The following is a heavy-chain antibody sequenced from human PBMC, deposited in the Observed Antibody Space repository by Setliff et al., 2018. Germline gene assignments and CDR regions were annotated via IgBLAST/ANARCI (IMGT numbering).Heavy chain of an antibody. J-gene: IGHJ5*02. V-gene: IGHV3-7*01. CDR3: ARGTGTFDP. CDR2: IKQDGSEK. CDR1: GFTFSSYW. Sequence: PGESLKISCAASGFTFSSYWMSWVRQAPGKGLEWVANIKQDGSEKYYVDSVKGRFTISRDNAKNSLYLQMNSLRAEDTAVYYCARGTGTFDPWGQGTLVTVSS. D-gene: IGHD1-7*01.